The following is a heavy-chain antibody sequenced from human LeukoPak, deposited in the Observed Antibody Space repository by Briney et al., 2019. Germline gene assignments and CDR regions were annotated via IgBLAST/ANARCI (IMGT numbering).Heavy chain of an antibody. CDR3: ARALSHYYDSSGYYYY. Sequence: RGSLRLSCAASGFTFSDYYMSWIRQAPGKGLEWVSYISSSGSTIYYADSVKGRFTISRDNAKNSLYLQMNSLRAEDTAVYYCARALSHYYDSSGYYYYWGQGTLVTVSS. J-gene: IGHJ4*02. CDR2: ISSSGSTI. CDR1: GFTFSDYY. V-gene: IGHV3-11*01. D-gene: IGHD3-22*01.